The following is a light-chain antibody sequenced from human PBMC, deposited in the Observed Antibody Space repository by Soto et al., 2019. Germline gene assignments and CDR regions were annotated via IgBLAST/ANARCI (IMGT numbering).Light chain of an antibody. CDR2: AAS. Sequence: DIQMTQSPSSLSTSVGDRVTITCRASQGISTCLNWYQQKQGKAPRLLIYAASRLQSGVPARFTGSGDETDFTLTINIMQPEDFGIYYCQQSYATVRTFGGGTKGE. CDR1: QGISTC. J-gene: IGKJ4*01. CDR3: QQSYATVRT. V-gene: IGKV1-39*01.